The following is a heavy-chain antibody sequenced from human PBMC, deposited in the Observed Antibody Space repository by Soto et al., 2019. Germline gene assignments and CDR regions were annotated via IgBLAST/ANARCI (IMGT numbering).Heavy chain of an antibody. V-gene: IGHV1-3*01. D-gene: IGHD1-26*01. CDR2: INAGNGNT. Sequence: QVQLVQSGAEVKKPGASVKVSCKASGYTFTSYAMHWVRQAPGQRLEWMGWINAGNGNTKYSQKFPGRVTITRDTSASTAYMELSSLRSEDTAVYYCARGNIVGATMPDYWGQGTLVTVSS. CDR1: GYTFTSYA. J-gene: IGHJ4*02. CDR3: ARGNIVGATMPDY.